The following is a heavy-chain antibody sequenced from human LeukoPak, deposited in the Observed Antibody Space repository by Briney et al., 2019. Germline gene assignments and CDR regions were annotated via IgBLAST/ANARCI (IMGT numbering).Heavy chain of an antibody. Sequence: SETLSLTCTVSGGSISSSSYYWGWIRQPPGKGLEWIGSIYYSGSTYYNPSLKSRVTISVDTSKNQFPLKLSSVTAADTAVYYCARYYDFWSGYHDYWGQGTLVTVSS. D-gene: IGHD3-3*01. CDR1: GGSISSSSYY. V-gene: IGHV4-39*01. CDR2: IYYSGST. CDR3: ARYYDFWSGYHDY. J-gene: IGHJ4*02.